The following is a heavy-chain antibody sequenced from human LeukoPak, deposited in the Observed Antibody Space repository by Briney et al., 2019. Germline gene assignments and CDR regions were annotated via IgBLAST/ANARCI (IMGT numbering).Heavy chain of an antibody. CDR1: GFTFDDYG. D-gene: IGHD3-16*01. V-gene: IGHV3-7*01. CDR2: IKQDGSEK. CDR3: ARDSGG. J-gene: IGHJ4*02. Sequence: GGSLRLSCAASGFTFDDYGMSWVRQAPGKGLEWVANIKQDGSEKYYVDSVKGRFTISRDNAKNSLYLQMNSLRAEDTAVYYCARDSGGWGQGTLVTVSS.